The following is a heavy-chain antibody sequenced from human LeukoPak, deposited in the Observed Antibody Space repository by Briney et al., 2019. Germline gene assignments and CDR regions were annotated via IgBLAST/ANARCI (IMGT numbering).Heavy chain of an antibody. Sequence: GGSLRLSCAASGFTFSSYAMSWVRQAPGKGLEWVSVSVISGSGGGSGGSTYYADSVKGRFTISRDDSKNTVYLQMNSLRAEDTAVYYCAKGNGDFYYYGMDVWGQGTTVTVSS. D-gene: IGHD4-11*01. J-gene: IGHJ6*02. CDR1: GFTFSSYA. CDR3: AKGNGDFYYYGMDV. CDR2: ISGSGGGSGGST. V-gene: IGHV3-23*01.